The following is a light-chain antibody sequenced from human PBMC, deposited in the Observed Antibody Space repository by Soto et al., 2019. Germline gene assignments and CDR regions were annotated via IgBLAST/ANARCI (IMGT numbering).Light chain of an antibody. CDR2: GVS. V-gene: IGKV3D-15*01. J-gene: IGKJ2*01. Sequence: EIVMTQSPATLSVSPGEGATLSCRASQSVRSDLAWYQHKPGLAPRLLIYGVSTRATGVPARFSGSGSGTEFTLTISSLESDDSAVYYCQHYTYWPFTFGQGTKLEIK. CDR3: QHYTYWPFT. CDR1: QSVRSD.